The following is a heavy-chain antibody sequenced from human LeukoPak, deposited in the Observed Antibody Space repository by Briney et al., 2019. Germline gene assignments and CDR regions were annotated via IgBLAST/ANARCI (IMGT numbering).Heavy chain of an antibody. CDR2: IFYSGST. Sequence: PSETLSLTCTVSGGSMSSKNYHWGWIRQPPGKGLEWIGSIFYSGSTNYNPSLKSRVTMSVDTSKNQFSLKLSSVTAADTAVYYCAGGPSFNQEDIWGQGTMVTVSS. V-gene: IGHV4-39*07. CDR1: GGSMSSKNYH. CDR3: AGGPSFNQEDI. J-gene: IGHJ3*02. D-gene: IGHD1-14*01.